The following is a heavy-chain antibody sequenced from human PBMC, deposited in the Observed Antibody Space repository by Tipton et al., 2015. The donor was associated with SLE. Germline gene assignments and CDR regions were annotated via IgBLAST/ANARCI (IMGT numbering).Heavy chain of an antibody. CDR3: AGDDYASGIT. CDR2: VWYDGSNK. CDR1: GGSISTYG. V-gene: IGHV3-33*08. Sequence: SLRLSCTVSGGSISTYGMHWVRQAPGKGLEWVAVVWYDGSNKFYAPSVRGRFTISRDDSKNTLYLQMNSLRVEDTAVYFCAGDDYASGITWGQGTLVTVSS. J-gene: IGHJ5*02. D-gene: IGHD3-10*01.